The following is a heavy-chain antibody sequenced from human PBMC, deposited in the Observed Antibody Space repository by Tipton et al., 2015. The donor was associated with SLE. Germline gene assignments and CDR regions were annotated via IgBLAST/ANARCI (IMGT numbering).Heavy chain of an antibody. CDR2: INHSGST. Sequence: TLSLTCTVSGGSISGSNYYWGWIRQSPGKGLEWIGEINHSGSTDYNPSLKSRVTVSLDTSKTQFSLKVTSVTAADTATYYCALMQSLVDAFDIWGQGTMVTVYS. J-gene: IGHJ3*02. D-gene: IGHD1-26*01. V-gene: IGHV4-39*01. CDR3: ALMQSLVDAFDI. CDR1: GGSISGSNYY.